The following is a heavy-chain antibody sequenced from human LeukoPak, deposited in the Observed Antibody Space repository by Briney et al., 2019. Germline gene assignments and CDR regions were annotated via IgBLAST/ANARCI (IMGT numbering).Heavy chain of an antibody. CDR1: GFTFSSYS. Sequence: GGSLRLSCAASGFTFSSYSMNWVRQAPGQGLEWVSYISSSSTTIYYADSVKGRFTISRDNAKNILYLQMNSLRAEDTAVYYCARDSPRTGPWGQGILVTVSS. D-gene: IGHD1-1*01. V-gene: IGHV3-48*01. CDR2: ISSSSTTI. CDR3: ARDSPRTGP. J-gene: IGHJ5*02.